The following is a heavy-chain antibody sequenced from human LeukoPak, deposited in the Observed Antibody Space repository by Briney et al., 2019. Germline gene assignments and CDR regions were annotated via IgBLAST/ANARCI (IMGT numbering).Heavy chain of an antibody. Sequence: GGSLRLSCAASGFTFSSYWMSWVRQAPGKGLEWVANIKQDGTEKHYVGSVRGRFTISRDNAESSLHLQMNSLRPDDLGVYYCARGETMDVWGKGTMVTVSS. J-gene: IGHJ6*03. CDR2: IKQDGTEK. D-gene: IGHD5-24*01. CDR3: ARGETMDV. V-gene: IGHV3-7*01. CDR1: GFTFSSYW.